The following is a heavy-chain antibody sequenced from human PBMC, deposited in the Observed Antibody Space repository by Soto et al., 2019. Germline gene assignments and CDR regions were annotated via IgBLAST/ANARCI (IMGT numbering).Heavy chain of an antibody. V-gene: IGHV3-30-3*01. CDR2: ISYDGINK. CDR3: ARDAYSYGQYYFDS. CDR1: GFSFSSYA. Sequence: GGSLRLSCAASGFSFSSYARHWVRQAPGKGLEWVAVISYDGINKYYADSVKGRFTISRDNSKNTLYLQMNSLRAEDTAVYYCARDAYSYGQYYFDSWGQGTLVTVSS. J-gene: IGHJ4*02. D-gene: IGHD5-18*01.